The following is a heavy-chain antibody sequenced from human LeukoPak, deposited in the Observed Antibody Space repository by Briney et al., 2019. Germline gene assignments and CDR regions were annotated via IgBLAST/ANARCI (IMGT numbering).Heavy chain of an antibody. Sequence: SETLSLTCTVSGGSINSRSYYWGWIRQPPGKGLEWIGSIYYSGRTYYNASLKSRVTISVDTSKNQFSLKPSSVTAADTAVYYCASAPSLYGSGSFYNEKGSDPWGQGTLVTVSS. D-gene: IGHD3-10*01. CDR1: GGSINSRSYY. CDR2: IYYSGRT. V-gene: IGHV4-39*01. J-gene: IGHJ5*02. CDR3: ASAPSLYGSGSFYNEKGSDP.